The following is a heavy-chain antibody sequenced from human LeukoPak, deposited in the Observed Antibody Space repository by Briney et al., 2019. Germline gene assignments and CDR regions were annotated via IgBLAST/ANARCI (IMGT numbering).Heavy chain of an antibody. V-gene: IGHV4-59*13. CDR1: GGSISSYY. Sequence: SETLSLTCTVSGGSISSYYWTWIRQPPGKGLEWIGDIYSTGSTNYNPYLKRRVTISVDTSKNQFSLKMSSVTAADTAVYFCARVRIGETSYDASDVWGLGTMVTVSS. CDR3: ARVRIGETSYDASDV. J-gene: IGHJ3*01. CDR2: IYSTGST. D-gene: IGHD1-26*01.